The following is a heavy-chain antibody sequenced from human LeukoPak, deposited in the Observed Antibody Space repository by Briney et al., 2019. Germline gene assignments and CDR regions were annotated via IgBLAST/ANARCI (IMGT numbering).Heavy chain of an antibody. CDR3: AKGDNNILTGYYNSFDS. D-gene: IGHD3-9*01. CDR2: ISGSAIST. CDR1: GFTFSSYA. V-gene: IGHV3-23*01. Sequence: GGYLRLSCAASGFTFSSYAMSWIRQAPGKGLEWVSTISGSAISTYYADSVKGRFTISSDNSRNTLYLQMNSLRAEDTALFYCAKGDNNILTGYYNSFDSWGQGTLVTVSS. J-gene: IGHJ4*02.